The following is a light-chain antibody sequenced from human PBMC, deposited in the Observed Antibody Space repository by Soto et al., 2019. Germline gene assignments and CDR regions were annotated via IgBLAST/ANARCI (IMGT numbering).Light chain of an antibody. CDR3: SSYAGSNNLV. V-gene: IGLV2-8*01. CDR1: SSDVGGYNY. Sequence: QSALTQPPSASASPGQSVTISCTGTSSDVGGYNYVSWYQQHPGKAPKLMIYEVSKRPSGVPHRFSGSKSGNTASLTVSGLQAEDEADYYCSSYAGSNNLVFGGGTKLTVL. CDR2: EVS. J-gene: IGLJ2*01.